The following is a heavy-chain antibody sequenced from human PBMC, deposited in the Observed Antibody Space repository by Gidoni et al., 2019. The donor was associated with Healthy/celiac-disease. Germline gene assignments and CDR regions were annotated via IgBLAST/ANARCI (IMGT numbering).Heavy chain of an antibody. D-gene: IGHD6-13*01. CDR2: ISSSSSYT. Sequence: QVQLVESGGGLFKPGGSLRLSCAASGFTFSDYYMSWIRQAPGKGLEWVSYISSSSSYTNYADAVKGRFNISRDNDKNSLYLQMNSLRAEDTAVYYCERSIAAAGTGEPNWFDPWGQGTLVTVSS. V-gene: IGHV3-11*05. CDR1: GFTFSDYY. J-gene: IGHJ5*02. CDR3: ERSIAAAGTGEPNWFDP.